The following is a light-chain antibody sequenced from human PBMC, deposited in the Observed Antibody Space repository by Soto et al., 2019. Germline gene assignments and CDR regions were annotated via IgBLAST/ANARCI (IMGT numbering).Light chain of an antibody. CDR1: SSDVGGYNY. Sequence: QSALTQPASLSGSPGQSSTISCTGTSSDVGGYNYVSWYQQHPGKAPKRMIYEVSNRSSGVSNRFSGSKSGNTASLTISGLQAEDEADYYCSSYTSSSTRVFGTGTKRTVL. CDR3: SSYTSSSTRV. J-gene: IGLJ1*01. CDR2: EVS. V-gene: IGLV2-14*01.